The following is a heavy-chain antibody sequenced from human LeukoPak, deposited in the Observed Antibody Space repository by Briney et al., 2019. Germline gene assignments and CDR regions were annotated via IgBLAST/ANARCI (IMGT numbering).Heavy chain of an antibody. V-gene: IGHV3-30*04. J-gene: IGHJ4*02. D-gene: IGHD3-10*01. CDR3: ASYGSGSSYFDY. Sequence: PGGSLRLSCAASGFTFSSYAMHWVRQAPGKGLEWVAVISYDGSNKYYADSVKGRFTISRDNSKNTLYLQMNSLRAEDTAVYYCASYGSGSSYFDYWGQGTLVTVSS. CDR2: ISYDGSNK. CDR1: GFTFSSYA.